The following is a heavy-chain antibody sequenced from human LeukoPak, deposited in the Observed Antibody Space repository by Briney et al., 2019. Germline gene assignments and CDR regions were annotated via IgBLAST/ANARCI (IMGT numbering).Heavy chain of an antibody. CDR2: INHSGST. CDR1: GGSISSYY. V-gene: IGHV4-34*01. CDR3: ASGLWFDY. J-gene: IGHJ5*01. Sequence: SETLSLTCTVSGGSISSYYWSWIRQPPGKGLEWIGEINHSGSTNYNPSLKSRVTISVDTSKNQFSLKLSSVAAADTAVYYCASGLWFDYWGQGTLVTVSS.